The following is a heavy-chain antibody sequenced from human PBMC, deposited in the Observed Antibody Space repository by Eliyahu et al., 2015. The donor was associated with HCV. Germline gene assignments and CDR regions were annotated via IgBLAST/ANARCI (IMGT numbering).Heavy chain of an antibody. J-gene: IGHJ6*02. CDR2: IYHSGST. Sequence: QVQLQESGPGLVKPSGTLSLTCAVSGXXISXSNWWXWVRQPPGXGLEWIGEIYHSGSTNYNPSLKSRVTISVDKSKNQFSLKLSSVTAADTAVYYCARRDGHCSTSCYGGYYYGMDVWGRGTTVTVSS. CDR1: GXXISXSNW. V-gene: IGHV4-4*02. D-gene: IGHD2-2*01. CDR3: ARRDGHCSTSCYGGYYYGMDV.